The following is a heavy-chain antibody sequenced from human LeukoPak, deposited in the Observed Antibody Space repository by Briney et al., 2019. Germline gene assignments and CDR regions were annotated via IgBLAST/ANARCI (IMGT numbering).Heavy chain of an antibody. CDR3: ARVPRSSGWYWYFDL. Sequence: SQTLSLTCTVSGGSISSGSYYWSWIRQPAGKGLEWIGRIYTSGSTNYNPSLKSRVTISVDTSKNQFSLKLSSVTAADTAVYYCARVPRSSGWYWYFDLWGRGTLVTVSS. J-gene: IGHJ2*01. D-gene: IGHD6-19*01. CDR1: GGSISSGSYY. CDR2: IYTSGST. V-gene: IGHV4-61*02.